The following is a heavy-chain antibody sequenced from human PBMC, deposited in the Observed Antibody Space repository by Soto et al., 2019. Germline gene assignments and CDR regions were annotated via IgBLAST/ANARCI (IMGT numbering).Heavy chain of an antibody. Sequence: EASVEVTCKASGYTFNNYGCGWVRQAPGQGLEWMGWISAYSGNTNYGQKVQGRVTMTTDTSTSTAYMELRSLRSDDTAVYYCARAGNYDSSGRDYWGQGTLVTVSS. J-gene: IGHJ4*02. CDR3: ARAGNYDSSGRDY. D-gene: IGHD3-22*01. V-gene: IGHV1-18*04. CDR1: GYTFNNYG. CDR2: ISAYSGNT.